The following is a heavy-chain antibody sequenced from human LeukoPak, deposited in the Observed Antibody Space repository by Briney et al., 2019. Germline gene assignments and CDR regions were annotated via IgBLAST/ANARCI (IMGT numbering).Heavy chain of an antibody. CDR2: VYYSGST. CDR1: GDSISGADYY. J-gene: IGHJ4*02. D-gene: IGHD5-24*01. Sequence: SETLSLTCTVSGDSISGADYYWSWIRQPPGKGLEWIAYVYYSGSTYYNPSLKSRLTISVDTPENQFSLKLRSVTAADTAVYYCASREVRMSGIDDWGQGILVTVSS. CDR3: ASREVRMSGIDD. V-gene: IGHV4-30-4*01.